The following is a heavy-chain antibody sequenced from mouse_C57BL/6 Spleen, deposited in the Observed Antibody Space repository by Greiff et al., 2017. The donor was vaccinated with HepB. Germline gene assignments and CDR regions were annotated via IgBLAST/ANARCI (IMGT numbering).Heavy chain of an antibody. CDR1: GFSLTSYG. J-gene: IGHJ4*01. D-gene: IGHD1-1*01. CDR3: AKNHYYGSSYAMDY. Sequence: VHLVESGPGLVQPSQSLSITCTVSGFSLTSYGVHWVRQSPGKGLEWLGVIWRGGSTDYNAAFMSRLSITKDNSKSQVFFKMNSLQADDTAIYYCAKNHYYGSSYAMDYWGQGTSVTVSS. CDR2: IWRGGST. V-gene: IGHV2-5*01.